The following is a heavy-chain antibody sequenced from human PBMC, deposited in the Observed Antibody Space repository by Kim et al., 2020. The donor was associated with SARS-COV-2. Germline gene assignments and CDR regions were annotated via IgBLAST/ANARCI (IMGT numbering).Heavy chain of an antibody. CDR1: GYSFTTYS. J-gene: IGHJ2*01. Sequence: ASVKVSCKASGYSFTTYSITWVRQAPGQGLEWMGWISAYNGDTKTAQRLQDRVSMTTDSSTSTAFLELSSLRSDDTALYYCARGYATSSIDWYFDFWGRGPLVTVSS. CDR3: ARGYATSSIDWYFDF. V-gene: IGHV1-18*01. CDR2: ISAYNGDT. D-gene: IGHD2-2*01.